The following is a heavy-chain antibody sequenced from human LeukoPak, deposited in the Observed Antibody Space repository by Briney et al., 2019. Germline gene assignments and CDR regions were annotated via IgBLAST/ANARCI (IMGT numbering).Heavy chain of an antibody. Sequence: GGSLRLSCAASGFTVSSNYMSWVRQAPGKGLEWVSVIYSGGSTYYADSVKGRFTISRDNSKNTLYLQMNSLRAEDTAVYYCARGGGYSGYDNFDYWGQGTLATVSS. CDR1: GFTVSSNY. CDR2: IYSGGST. V-gene: IGHV3-53*01. CDR3: ARGGGYSGYDNFDY. J-gene: IGHJ4*02. D-gene: IGHD5-12*01.